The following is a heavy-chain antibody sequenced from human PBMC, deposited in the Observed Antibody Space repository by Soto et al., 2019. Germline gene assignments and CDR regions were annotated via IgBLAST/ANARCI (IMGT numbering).Heavy chain of an antibody. V-gene: IGHV3-30-3*01. Sequence: QVQLVESGGGVVQPGRSLRLSCAASGFTFSSYAMHWVRQAPGKGLEWVAVISYDGSNKYYADSVKGRFIISRDNSKNTLYLQMNSLRAEDTAVYYCASRWLDWGQGTLVTVSS. D-gene: IGHD2-15*01. J-gene: IGHJ4*02. CDR3: ASRWLD. CDR1: GFTFSSYA. CDR2: ISYDGSNK.